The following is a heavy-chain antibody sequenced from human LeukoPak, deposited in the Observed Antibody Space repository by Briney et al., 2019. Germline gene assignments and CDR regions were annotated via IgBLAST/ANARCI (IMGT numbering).Heavy chain of an antibody. Sequence: SETLSLTCTVSGASISSGSYYWSWIRQPPGKGLEWIGYIYYSGSTNYNPSLKSRVTISVDTSKNQFSLKLSSVTAADTAVYYCARGGYYGSGSFRFDYWGQGTLVTVSS. CDR1: GASISSGSYY. CDR2: IYYSGST. V-gene: IGHV4-61*01. J-gene: IGHJ4*02. CDR3: ARGGYYGSGSFRFDY. D-gene: IGHD3-10*01.